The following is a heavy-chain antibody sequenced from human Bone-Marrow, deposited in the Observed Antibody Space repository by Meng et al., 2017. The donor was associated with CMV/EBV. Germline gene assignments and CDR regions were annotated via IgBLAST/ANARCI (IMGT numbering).Heavy chain of an antibody. D-gene: IGHD4/OR15-4a*01. V-gene: IGHV3-30-3*01. CDR2: ISYDGSNK. Sequence: GSLRLSCAASGFTFSSYAMHWVRQAPGKGLEWVAVISYDGSNKYYADSVKGRFTISRDNSKNTLYLQMNSLRAEDTAVYYCAREDYRRHYFDYWGQGTLVTVSS. CDR1: GFTFSSYA. CDR3: AREDYRRHYFDY. J-gene: IGHJ4*02.